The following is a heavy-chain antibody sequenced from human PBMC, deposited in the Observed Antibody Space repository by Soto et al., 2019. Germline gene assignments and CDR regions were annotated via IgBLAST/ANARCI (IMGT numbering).Heavy chain of an antibody. D-gene: IGHD3-10*01. CDR2: INHSGST. CDR1: GGSFSGYY. Sequence: SETLSLTCAVYGGSFSGYYWSWIRQPPGKGLEWIGEINHSGSTNYNPSLKSRVTISVDTSKNQFSLKLSSVTAADTAVYYCAREVMVRGSLLYYMDVWGKGTTVTVSS. CDR3: AREVMVRGSLLYYMDV. J-gene: IGHJ6*03. V-gene: IGHV4-34*01.